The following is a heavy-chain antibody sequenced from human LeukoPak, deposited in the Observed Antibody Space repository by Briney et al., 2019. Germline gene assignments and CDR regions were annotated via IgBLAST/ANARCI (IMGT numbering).Heavy chain of an antibody. CDR3: AREIDSYYFEY. J-gene: IGHJ4*02. CDR2: IWYDGSNK. D-gene: IGHD6-6*01. V-gene: IGHV3-33*01. Sequence: PGGSLRLSCAASGFTFSSYGMHWVRQAPGKGLEWVAVIWYDGSNKCYADSVKGRFTISRDNSKNTLYLQMNSLRAEDTAVYYCAREIDSYYFEYWGQGTLVTVSS. CDR1: GFTFSSYG.